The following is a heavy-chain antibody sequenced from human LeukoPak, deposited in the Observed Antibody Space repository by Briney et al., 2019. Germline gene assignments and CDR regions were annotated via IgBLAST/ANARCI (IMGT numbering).Heavy chain of an antibody. CDR2: IRYDGSNK. D-gene: IGHD3-22*01. V-gene: IGHV3-30*02. Sequence: GGSLRLSCAASGFTFSSYGMHWVRQAPGKGLEWVAFIRYDGSNKYYADSVKGRFTISRDNSKNTLYLQMNSLRAEDTAVYYCARGVSYYYDNSGHPGWYFDLWGRGTLVTVSS. CDR1: GFTFSSYG. J-gene: IGHJ2*01. CDR3: ARGVSYYYDNSGHPGWYFDL.